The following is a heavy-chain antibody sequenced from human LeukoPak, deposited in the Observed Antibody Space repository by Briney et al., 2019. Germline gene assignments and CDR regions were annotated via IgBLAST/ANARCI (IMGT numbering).Heavy chain of an antibody. D-gene: IGHD4-23*01. V-gene: IGHV3-23*01. CDR3: AKPREFTVVTLPGVDY. CDR1: GFTFSSYA. CDR2: ISGSGGSA. Sequence: GGSLRLSCAASGFTFSSYAMSWVRQAPGKGLEWVSAISGSGGSAYYADSVKGRFTISRDNSKNTLFLQMNSLRAEDTAVYYCAKPREFTVVTLPGVDYWGQGTLVTVS. J-gene: IGHJ4*02.